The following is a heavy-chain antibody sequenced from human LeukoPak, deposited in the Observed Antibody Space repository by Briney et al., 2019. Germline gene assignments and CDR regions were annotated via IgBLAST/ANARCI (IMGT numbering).Heavy chain of an antibody. CDR2: IYYSGST. V-gene: IGHV4-39*01. D-gene: IGHD5-18*01. J-gene: IGHJ4*02. Sequence: SETLSLTCTVSGGSISSSSYYWGWIRQPPGKGLEWIGSIYYSGSTYYNPSLKSRVTISVDTSKNQFSLKLSSVTAADTAVYYCARQRTTTGYSYGLGIDYWGQGTLVTVSS. CDR3: ARQRTTTGYSYGLGIDY. CDR1: GGSISSSSYY.